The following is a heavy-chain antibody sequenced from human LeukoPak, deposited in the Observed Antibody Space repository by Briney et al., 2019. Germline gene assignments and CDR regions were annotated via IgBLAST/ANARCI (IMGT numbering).Heavy chain of an antibody. CDR3: ARGPPIVVVPAAQDDFDY. V-gene: IGHV3-30-3*01. Sequence: GGSLRLSCAASGFTFSSYAMHWVRQAPGKGLEWVAVISYDGSNKYYADSVKGRFTISRDNSKNTLYLQMNSLRAEDTAVYYCARGPPIVVVPAAQDDFDYGGQGTLVTVSS. CDR1: GFTFSSYA. J-gene: IGHJ4*02. CDR2: ISYDGSNK. D-gene: IGHD2-2*01.